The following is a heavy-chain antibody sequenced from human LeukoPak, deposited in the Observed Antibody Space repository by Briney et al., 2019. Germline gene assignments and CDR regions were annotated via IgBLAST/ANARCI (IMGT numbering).Heavy chain of an antibody. Sequence: ETLSLTCAVYGGSFSGYYWSWIRQPPGKGLEWVANIKQDGSEKYYVDSVKGRFTISRDNAKNSLYLQMNSLRAEDTAVYYCARTSGGRGFYYYMDVWGKGTTVTISS. CDR1: GGSFSGYY. CDR3: ARTSGGRGFYYYMDV. CDR2: IKQDGSEK. J-gene: IGHJ6*03. D-gene: IGHD2-15*01. V-gene: IGHV3-7*01.